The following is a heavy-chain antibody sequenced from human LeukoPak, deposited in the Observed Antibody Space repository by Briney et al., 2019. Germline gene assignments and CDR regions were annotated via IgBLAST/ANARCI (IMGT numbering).Heavy chain of an antibody. J-gene: IGHJ4*02. CDR3: ARETGWPAYYFDY. V-gene: IGHV4-61*02. CDR2: VFRNGNT. D-gene: IGHD6-19*01. Sequence: PSQTPSLTCAVSGGSISGSSDYWSWIRQPAGKGLEWIGRVFRNGNTDYNPSLKSRVTMSVETAKKQASLRLTSVTATDTAVYYCARETGWPAYYFDYWGQGALVTVSS. CDR1: GGSISGSSDY.